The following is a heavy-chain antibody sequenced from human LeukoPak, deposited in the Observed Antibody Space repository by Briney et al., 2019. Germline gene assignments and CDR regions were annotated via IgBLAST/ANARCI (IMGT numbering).Heavy chain of an antibody. D-gene: IGHD3-22*01. V-gene: IGHV4-59*13. CDR2: ISNSGST. Sequence: SSETLSLTCTVSGASIDNYYWDWIRQSPGKGLEWIACISNSGSTKYNPSLTDRVTMSVDRSKNQVSLRLRSVTAADTGVYYCTKGYYEPFDKWGQGTLGTVSS. CDR1: GASIDNYY. CDR3: TKGYYEPFDK. J-gene: IGHJ4*02.